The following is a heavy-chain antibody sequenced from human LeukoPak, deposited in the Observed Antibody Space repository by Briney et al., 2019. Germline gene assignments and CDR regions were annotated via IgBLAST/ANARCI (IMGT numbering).Heavy chain of an antibody. CDR3: ARELYYYDSSGYYPFDY. Sequence: PSETLSLTCAVYGGSFSGYYWSWIRQPPGKGLEWIGEINHSGSTNYNPSLKSRVTISVDTSKNQFSLNLSSVTAADTAVYYCARELYYYDSSGYYPFDYWGQGTLVTVSS. CDR2: INHSGST. J-gene: IGHJ4*02. CDR1: GGSFSGYY. V-gene: IGHV4-34*01. D-gene: IGHD3-22*01.